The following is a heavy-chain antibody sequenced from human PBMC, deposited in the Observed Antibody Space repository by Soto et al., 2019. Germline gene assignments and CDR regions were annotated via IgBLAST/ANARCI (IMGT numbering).Heavy chain of an antibody. D-gene: IGHD1-26*01. CDR3: P. J-gene: IGHJ5*02. Sequence: PGGSLRLSCAASVFTFSSYSMNWVRQAPGKGLEWVSSISSSSSYIYYADSVKNQFSLNLNSVTAADTAVYYCARSSGTFNWFDPWGQGTLVTVSS. CDR1: VFTFSSYS. V-gene: IGHV3-21*01. CDR2: ISSSSSYI.